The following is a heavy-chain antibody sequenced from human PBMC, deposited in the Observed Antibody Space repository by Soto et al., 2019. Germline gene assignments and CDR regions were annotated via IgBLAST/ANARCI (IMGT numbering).Heavy chain of an antibody. CDR3: ARDIGSRVSAFDI. CDR2: IYYSGST. Sequence: SETLSLTCTVSGGSISSGGYYWSWIRQHPGKGLEWIGYIYYSGSTYYNPSLKSRVTISVDTSKNQFSLKLSSVTAADTAVYYCARDIGSRVSAFDIWGQGTMVPSPQ. V-gene: IGHV4-31*03. J-gene: IGHJ3*02. D-gene: IGHD1-26*01. CDR1: GGSISSGGYY.